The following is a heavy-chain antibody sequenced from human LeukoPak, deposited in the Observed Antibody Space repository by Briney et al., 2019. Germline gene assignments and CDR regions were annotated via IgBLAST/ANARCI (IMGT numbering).Heavy chain of an antibody. D-gene: IGHD5-24*01. V-gene: IGHV4-38-2*02. J-gene: IGHJ4*02. CDR2: IYYSGST. CDR1: GYSISSGFY. Sequence: SETLSLTCSVPGYSISSGFYWGWIRQPPGKGLEWIGSIYYSGSTYYNPSLKSRVTISVDTSKNQFSLKLSSVTAADTAVYYCARVSVVQMATIDYWGQGTLVTVSS. CDR3: ARVSVVQMATIDY.